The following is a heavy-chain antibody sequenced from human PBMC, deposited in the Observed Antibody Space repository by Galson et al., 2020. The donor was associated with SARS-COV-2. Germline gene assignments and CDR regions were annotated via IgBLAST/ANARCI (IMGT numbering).Heavy chain of an antibody. V-gene: IGHV3-49*03. CDR1: GFTFGDYG. CDR2: IRSKTYGATT. Sequence: GESLKISCTASGFTFGDYGLSWFRQAPGKGLEWVGIIRSKTYGATTEYAASVEGRFTISRDDSNNIAYLQMNFLKTEDTAVYYCSRLRAGYNSDFNYWGQGTLVTVSP. J-gene: IGHJ4*02. D-gene: IGHD5-12*01. CDR3: SRLRAGYNSDFNY.